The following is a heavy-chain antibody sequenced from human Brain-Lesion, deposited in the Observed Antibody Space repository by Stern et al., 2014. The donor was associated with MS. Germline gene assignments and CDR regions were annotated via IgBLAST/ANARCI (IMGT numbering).Heavy chain of an antibody. CDR3: AGEEDIRYCSGGSCTGNWFDP. D-gene: IGHD2-15*01. J-gene: IGHJ5*02. Sequence: QVQLQESGPGLVKPSETLSLTCTVAGGSVSSTSYAWAWIRQPPGKGLEWIGTIYYSGNTYYSPSLKSRLTISLDPAKNQFSLQLRSVTAADTAVYYCAGEEDIRYCSGGSCTGNWFDPWGQGTLVTVSS. V-gene: IGHV4-39*01. CDR1: GGSVSSTSYA. CDR2: IYYSGNT.